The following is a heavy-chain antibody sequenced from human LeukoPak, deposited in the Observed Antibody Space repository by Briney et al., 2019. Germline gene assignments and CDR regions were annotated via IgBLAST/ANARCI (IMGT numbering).Heavy chain of an antibody. V-gene: IGHV4-34*01. CDR3: ARVRGTYYYGSGSYPVLSSAYYYYYYMDV. CDR1: GGSFSGYY. CDR2: INHSGST. J-gene: IGHJ6*03. Sequence: SETLSLTCAVYGGSFSGYYWSWIRQPPGKGLEWIGEINHSGSTNYNPSLKSRVTISVDTSKNQFSLKLSSVTAADTAVYYCARVRGTYYYGSGSYPVLSSAYYYYYYMDVWGKGTTVTVSS. D-gene: IGHD3-10*01.